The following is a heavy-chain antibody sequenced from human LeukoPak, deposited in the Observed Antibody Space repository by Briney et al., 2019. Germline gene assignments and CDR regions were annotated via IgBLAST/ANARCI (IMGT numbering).Heavy chain of an antibody. V-gene: IGHV1-8*01. D-gene: IGHD2-2*02. CDR3: AKGYCSSTSCYTVRYYYMDV. CDR2: MNSNSGDT. J-gene: IGHJ6*03. Sequence: ASVKVSCKASGYTFTSYDINWVRQATGQGLEWMGWMNSNSGDTGYAQKFQGRVTMTRDTSISTAYMELSSLRSEDTAVYYCAKGYCSSTSCYTVRYYYMDVWGKGTTVTVSS. CDR1: GYTFTSYD.